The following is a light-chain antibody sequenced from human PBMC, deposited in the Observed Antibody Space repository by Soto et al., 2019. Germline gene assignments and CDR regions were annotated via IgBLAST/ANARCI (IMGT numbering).Light chain of an antibody. CDR1: SSNIGSNY. J-gene: IGLJ1*01. Sequence: QSVLTQSPSASGTPGQRVTISCSGSSSNIGSNYVYWYQQLPGAAPKLLIYNNNQRPSGVPDRFSGSKSATSASLALSGLRSVDEADYYCAAWDDSLRGYVFGTGTKVTVL. CDR3: AAWDDSLRGYV. V-gene: IGLV1-47*02. CDR2: NNN.